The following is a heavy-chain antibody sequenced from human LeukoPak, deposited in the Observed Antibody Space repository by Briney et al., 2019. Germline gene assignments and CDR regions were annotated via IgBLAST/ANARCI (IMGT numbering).Heavy chain of an antibody. CDR1: GFTFSSHA. V-gene: IGHV3-23*01. J-gene: IGHJ4*02. CDR2: ISGSGGST. D-gene: IGHD6-13*01. CDR3: AKSWSSSWYYFDY. Sequence: GGSLRLSCAASGFTFSSHAMSWVCQAPGKGLEWVSAISGSGGSTYYADSVKGRFTISRDNSKNTLYLQMNSLRAEDTAVYYCAKSWSSSWYYFDYWGQGTLVTVSS.